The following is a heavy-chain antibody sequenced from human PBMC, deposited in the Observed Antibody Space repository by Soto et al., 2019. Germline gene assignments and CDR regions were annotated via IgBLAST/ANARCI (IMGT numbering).Heavy chain of an antibody. V-gene: IGHV4-34*01. J-gene: IGHJ5*02. CDR3: ARLSVATAGNKWFDL. CDR2: INHSGST. D-gene: IGHD6-13*01. CDR1: GGSFSGYY. Sequence: SETLSLTCAVYGGSFSGYYWSWIRQPPGKGLEWIGEINHSGSTNYNPSLKSRVTISVDTSKNQFSLKLNSVTAADTAVYYCARLSVATAGNKWFDLWGQGTLVTVSS.